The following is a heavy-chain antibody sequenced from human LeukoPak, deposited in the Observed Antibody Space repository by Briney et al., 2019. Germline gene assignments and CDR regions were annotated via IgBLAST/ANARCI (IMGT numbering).Heavy chain of an antibody. CDR3: VKDVGRGQGEGYFDY. Sequence: GGSLRLSCSASGFTFSSYAMHWVHQAPGKGLEYVSAISSNGGSTYYADSVKGRFTISRDNSKNTLYLQMSSLRAEDTAVYYCVKDVGRGQGEGYFDYWGQGTLVTVSS. CDR1: GFTFSSYA. V-gene: IGHV3-64D*06. CDR2: ISSNGGST. J-gene: IGHJ4*02. D-gene: IGHD2-15*01.